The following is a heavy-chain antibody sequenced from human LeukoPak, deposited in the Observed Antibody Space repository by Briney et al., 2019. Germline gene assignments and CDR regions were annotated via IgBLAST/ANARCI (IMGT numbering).Heavy chain of an antibody. CDR3: AKASGSYYYYYIDV. J-gene: IGHJ6*03. CDR2: ISWNSGNI. V-gene: IGHV3-9*03. D-gene: IGHD3-10*01. Sequence: GRSLRLSCAASGFTFDDYAMHWGRQAPGKGLEWVSGISWNSGNIDYADSVKGRFTISRDNAKNSLYLQMNSLRAEDMALYYCAKASGSYYYYYIDVWGKGTTVTVSS. CDR1: GFTFDDYA.